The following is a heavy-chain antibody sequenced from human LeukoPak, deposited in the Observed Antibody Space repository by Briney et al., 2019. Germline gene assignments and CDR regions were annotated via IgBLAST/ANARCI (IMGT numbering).Heavy chain of an antibody. CDR3: ASTVVIPPWFDP. CDR2: IIPIFGTA. V-gene: IGHV1-69*13. Sequence: SVKVSCKAFGYTFTSYGISWVRQAPGQGLEWMGGIIPIFGTANYAQKFQGRVTITADESTSTAYMELSSLRSEDTAVYYCASTVVIPPWFDPWGQGTLVTVSS. CDR1: GYTFTSYG. D-gene: IGHD2-21*01. J-gene: IGHJ5*02.